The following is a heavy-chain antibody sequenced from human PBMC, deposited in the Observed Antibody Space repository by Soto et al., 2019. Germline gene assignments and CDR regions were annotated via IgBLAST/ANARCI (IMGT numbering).Heavy chain of an antibody. CDR3: ARGGYSAYDFNFDY. J-gene: IGHJ4*02. CDR1: GDSVSSNSAA. CDR2: TYYRSKWYN. Sequence: SQTLSLTCAISGDSVSSNSAAWNWIRQSPSRGLEWLGRTYYRSKWYNDYAVSVKSRITINPDTSKNQFSLQLNSVTPEGTAVYYCARGGYSAYDFNFDYWGQGTLVTVSS. D-gene: IGHD5-12*01. V-gene: IGHV6-1*01.